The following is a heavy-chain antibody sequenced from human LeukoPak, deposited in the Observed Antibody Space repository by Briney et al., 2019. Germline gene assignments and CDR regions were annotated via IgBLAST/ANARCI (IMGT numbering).Heavy chain of an antibody. CDR3: AKESGKFDY. V-gene: IGHV3-43*02. CDR2: ISADGGST. Sequence: PGRSLRLSCAASGFTFRSYVMHWVRQAPGKGLEWVSLISADGGSTFYADSVRGRFSISRDNSKNSLYLQMNSLRTEDTAMYYCAKESGKFDYWGQGTLVAVSS. J-gene: IGHJ4*02. CDR1: GFTFRSYV.